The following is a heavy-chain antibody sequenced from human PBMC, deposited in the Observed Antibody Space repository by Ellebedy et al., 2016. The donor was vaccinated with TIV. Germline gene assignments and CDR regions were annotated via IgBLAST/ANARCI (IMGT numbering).Heavy chain of an antibody. CDR3: AKAPIETCRGVICYPFDN. V-gene: IGHV3-23*01. CDR2: ITGNGINT. Sequence: GESLKISCAASGFTFSNYAMRWVRQAPGQGLEWVSAITGNGINTYHTDSVKGRFTISRDNSKNTLYLQMNSLRAEDTAVYSCAKAPIETCRGVICYPFDNWGLGTLVTVSS. D-gene: IGHD2-15*01. J-gene: IGHJ4*02. CDR1: GFTFSNYA.